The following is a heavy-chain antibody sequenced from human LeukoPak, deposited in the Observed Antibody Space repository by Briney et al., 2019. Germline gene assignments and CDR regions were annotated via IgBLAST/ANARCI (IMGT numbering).Heavy chain of an antibody. CDR2: IRYDGSNK. J-gene: IGHJ4*02. V-gene: IGHV3-30*02. Sequence: GGSLRLSCAASGFTFSSYVMHWVRQAPGKGLEWVSFIRYDGSNKYYADSVKGRFTISRDNSKNTLYLQMNSLRAEDTAVYYCAKDPYVPAAFPHFDYWGQGTLVTVSS. CDR1: GFTFSSYV. D-gene: IGHD2-2*01. CDR3: AKDPYVPAAFPHFDY.